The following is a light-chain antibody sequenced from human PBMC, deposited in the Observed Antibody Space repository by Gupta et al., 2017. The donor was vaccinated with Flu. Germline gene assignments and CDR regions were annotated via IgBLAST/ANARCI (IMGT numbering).Light chain of an antibody. CDR1: TGPVTSRHY. Sequence: GTVTLTCGSNTGPVTSRHYPYWLQQRPGQAPRTLMYDTTIKQSWTPARFSGSLLGGKAALTLSGAQPEDEADYYCLLFYSESWVFGGGTKLTVL. J-gene: IGLJ3*02. CDR3: LLFYSESWV. CDR2: DTT. V-gene: IGLV7-46*01.